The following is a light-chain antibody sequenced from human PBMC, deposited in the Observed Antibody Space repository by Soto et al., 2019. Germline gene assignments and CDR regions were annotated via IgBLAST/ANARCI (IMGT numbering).Light chain of an antibody. J-gene: IGKJ1*01. CDR2: AAS. CDR1: QGINSW. CDR3: QQANSFPWT. V-gene: IGKV1-12*01. Sequence: DIQMTQSPSSVSASVGDRVTMTCRASQGINSWLAWYQQKPGKAPKLLIYAASNLQSGVPSRFSGSGSGTDFTLTISSLQPADFATCYCQQANSFPWTFGQGNKLEIK.